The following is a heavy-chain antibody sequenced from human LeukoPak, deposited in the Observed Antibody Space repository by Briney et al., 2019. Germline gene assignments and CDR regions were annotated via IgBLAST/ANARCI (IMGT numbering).Heavy chain of an antibody. V-gene: IGHV4-59*01. J-gene: IGHJ5*02. CDR1: GGSISSYY. CDR2: IYYSGST. Sequence: PSETLSLTCTVSGGSISSYYWSWIRQPPGKGLEWIGYIYYSGSTNYNPSLKSRVTISVDTSKNQFSLKLSSVTAADTAVYYCARVSDYCSSTSCLTWFDPWGQGTLVTVSS. D-gene: IGHD2-2*01. CDR3: ARVSDYCSSTSCLTWFDP.